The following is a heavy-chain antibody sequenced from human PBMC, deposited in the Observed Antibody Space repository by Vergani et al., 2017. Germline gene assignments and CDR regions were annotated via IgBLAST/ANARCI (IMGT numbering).Heavy chain of an antibody. CDR2: IDVSGIT. CDR1: GASINNDFYY. V-gene: IGHV4-61*02. J-gene: IGHJ3*01. D-gene: IGHD4-23*01. Sequence: QVQLQESGPGLVKPSQTLSLTCTVSGASINNDFYYWHWIRQPSGKGLEWIGRIDVSGITNYNSSLQSRVSMSVETSKNQFSLTLNSVTAADTAVYYCARDNKQLRPRAFYLWGQGTMVTVSS. CDR3: ARDNKQLRPRAFYL.